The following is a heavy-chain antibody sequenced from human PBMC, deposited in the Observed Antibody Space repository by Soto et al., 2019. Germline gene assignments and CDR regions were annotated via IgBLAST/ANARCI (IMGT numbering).Heavy chain of an antibody. D-gene: IGHD3-3*01. V-gene: IGHV4-38-2*02. Sequence: PSETLSLTCAVSGYSISSGYYWGWIRQPPGKGLEWIGSIYHSGSTYYNPSLKSRVTISVDTSKNQFSLKLSSVTAADTAVYYCARDWGFRNTYYDFWSGYGYGMDVWGQGTTVTVS. CDR1: GYSISSGYY. CDR3: ARDWGFRNTYYDFWSGYGYGMDV. CDR2: IYHSGST. J-gene: IGHJ6*02.